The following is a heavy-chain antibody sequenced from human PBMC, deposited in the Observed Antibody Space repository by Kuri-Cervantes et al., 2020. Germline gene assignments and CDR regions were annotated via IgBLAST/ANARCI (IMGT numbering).Heavy chain of an antibody. J-gene: IGHJ4*02. D-gene: IGHD6-6*01. CDR3: ASLPSDSSSHPYFDY. CDR2: INPSGGST. Sequence: ASVKVSCKASGYTFTSYYMHWVRQAPGQGREWMGIINPSGGSTSYAQKFQGRVTMTRDTSTSTVYMELSSLRSEDTAVYYCASLPSDSSSHPYFDYWGQGTLVTVSS. CDR1: GYTFTSYY. V-gene: IGHV1-46*01.